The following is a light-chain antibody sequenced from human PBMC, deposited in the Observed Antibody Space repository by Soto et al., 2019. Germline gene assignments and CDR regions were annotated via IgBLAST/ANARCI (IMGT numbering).Light chain of an antibody. V-gene: IGLV4-69*01. CDR3: QTWGTDIHVV. Sequence: QSVLTQSPSASASLGASVKLTCTLSSGHSSYAIAWHQQQPEKGPRYLMKLNSDGSHSKGDGVPDRFSGSSSGAERYLTLSSLQSEDEADYYCQTWGTDIHVVFGGGTKLTVL. J-gene: IGLJ2*01. CDR1: SGHSSYA. CDR2: LNSDGSH.